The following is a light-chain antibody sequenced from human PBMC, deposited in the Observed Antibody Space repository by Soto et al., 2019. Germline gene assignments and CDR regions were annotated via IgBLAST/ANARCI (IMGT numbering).Light chain of an antibody. V-gene: IGKV1-5*03. CDR3: QQYSRLWS. J-gene: IGKJ1*01. Sequence: DIQMTQSPSSLSASVGDRVTITCRASESISTWLAWYQQKPGKAPKPLIYGASSLESGVPPRFSGDGSETDFTLTISSLQRDDFGTYYCQQYSRLWSFGQGTKVDNK. CDR1: ESISTW. CDR2: GAS.